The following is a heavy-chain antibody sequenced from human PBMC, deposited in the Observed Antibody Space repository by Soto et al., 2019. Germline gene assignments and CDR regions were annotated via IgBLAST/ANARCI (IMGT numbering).Heavy chain of an antibody. D-gene: IGHD4-17*01. CDR2: INHSGST. CDR3: GAQDYVAKGYHFET. CDR1: GGSFTGYH. J-gene: IGHJ4*02. V-gene: IGHV4-34*01. Sequence: SETLSLTCAVYGGSFTGYHWSWIRQPPGKGLEWIGGINHSGSTNYNPSLKSRVTISLDRSKNQFSLELSSVTTADTAVYYCGAQDYVAKGYHFETWGQGTMVTVSS.